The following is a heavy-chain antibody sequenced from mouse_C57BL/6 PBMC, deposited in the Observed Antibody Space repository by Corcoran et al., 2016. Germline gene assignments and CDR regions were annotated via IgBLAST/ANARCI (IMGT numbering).Heavy chain of an antibody. CDR1: GYTFTGYW. V-gene: IGHV1-9*01. CDR2: ILPGSGST. J-gene: IGHJ4*01. Sequence: QVQLQQSGAELMKPGASVKLSCKATGYTFTGYWIEWVKQRPGHGLEWIGEILPGSGSTNYNEKFKGKATFTADTSSNTAYMQLSSLTTEDSAIYYCARSAYYGSSYAHYYAMDYWGQGTSVTVSS. CDR3: ARSAYYGSSYAHYYAMDY. D-gene: IGHD1-1*01.